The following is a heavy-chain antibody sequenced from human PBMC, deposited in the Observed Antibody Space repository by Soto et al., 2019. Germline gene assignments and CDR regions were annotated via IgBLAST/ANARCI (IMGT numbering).Heavy chain of an antibody. J-gene: IGHJ5*02. D-gene: IGHD3-22*01. V-gene: IGHV4-4*02. CDR1: GGSISSSNW. Sequence: SETLSLTCAVSGGSISSSNWWSWVRQPPGKGLEWIGEIYHSGSTNYNPSLKSRVTISVDKSKNQFSLKLSSVTAADTAVYYCPRRVKILAVVIRNWFDPWGQGTLVTVSS. CDR2: IYHSGST. CDR3: PRRVKILAVVIRNWFDP.